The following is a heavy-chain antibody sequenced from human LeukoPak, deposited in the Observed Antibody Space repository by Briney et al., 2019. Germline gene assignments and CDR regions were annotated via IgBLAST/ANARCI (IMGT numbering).Heavy chain of an antibody. CDR2: ISGSGVST. CDR3: AKDFTIFGVVTNNWFDP. V-gene: IGHV3-23*01. J-gene: IGHJ5*02. Sequence: GGSLRLSCAASGFTFSTYATNWVRQAPGKGLEWVSVISGSGVSTHYADSVKGRFTISRDNSKNTLYLQMNSLRAEDTAVYYCAKDFTIFGVVTNNWFDPWGQGTLVTVSP. CDR1: GFTFSTYA. D-gene: IGHD3-3*01.